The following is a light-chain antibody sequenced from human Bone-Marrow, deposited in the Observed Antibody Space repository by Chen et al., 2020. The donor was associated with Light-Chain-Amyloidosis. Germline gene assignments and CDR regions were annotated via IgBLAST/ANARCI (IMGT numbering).Light chain of an antibody. CDR2: RDT. V-gene: IGLV3-25*03. Sequence: SYELTQPHSVSVSPGKTDRNNCSGDDLPTKYAYWYQQKPGQAPVLVIHRDTERPSGISERFSGSSSGTTATLTISGVQAEDEADYHCQSADSSGTYEVIFGGGTKLTVL. J-gene: IGLJ2*01. CDR1: DLPTKY. CDR3: QSADSSGTYEVI.